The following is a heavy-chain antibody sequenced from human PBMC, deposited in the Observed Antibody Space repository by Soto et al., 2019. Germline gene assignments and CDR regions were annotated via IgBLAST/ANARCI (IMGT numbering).Heavy chain of an antibody. CDR2: IIPIFGTA. D-gene: IGHD5-18*01. CDR3: ARQSSGYSYGSHLGY. J-gene: IGHJ4*02. V-gene: IGHV1-69*13. CDR1: GGTFSSYA. Sequence: SVKVSCKASGGTFSSYAISWVRQAPGQGLEWMGGIIPIFGTANYAQKFQGRVTITADESTSTAYMELSSLRSEDTAVYYCARQSSGYSYGSHLGYWGQGTRVTVSA.